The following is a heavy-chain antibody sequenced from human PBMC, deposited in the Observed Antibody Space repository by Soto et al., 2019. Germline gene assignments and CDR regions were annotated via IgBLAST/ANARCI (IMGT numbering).Heavy chain of an antibody. D-gene: IGHD1-26*01. J-gene: IGHJ4*02. CDR3: ARYSGKYQGPIDY. V-gene: IGHV3-11*04. CDR2: ISSRGVTI. Sequence: QVQLVESGGALVRPGGSLRLSCNVSGFTFGNYYMSWIRQAPGKGLESISYISSRGVTIYYADSVKGRFTVSRDNSKNTLYLQMNSLRAEDTAVYFCARYSGKYQGPIDYWGQGTLVTVSS. CDR1: GFTFGNYY.